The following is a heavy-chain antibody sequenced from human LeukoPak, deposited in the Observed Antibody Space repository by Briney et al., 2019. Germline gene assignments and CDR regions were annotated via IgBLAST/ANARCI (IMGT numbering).Heavy chain of an antibody. Sequence: GGFMRLSCAASGFTFSGHWMHWVRQAPGKGLVWVSLIKSDGSTTKYADSVKGRFTISRDNAKNTLYLHMNSLRAEDTALYYCARDVRGGYHDYWGRETMVTVSS. CDR1: GFTFSGHW. CDR3: ARDVRGGYHDY. J-gene: IGHJ4*02. V-gene: IGHV3-74*01. CDR2: IKSDGSTT. D-gene: IGHD5-18*01.